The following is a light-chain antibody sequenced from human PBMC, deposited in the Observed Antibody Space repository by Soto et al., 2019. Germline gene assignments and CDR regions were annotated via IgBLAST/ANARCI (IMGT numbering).Light chain of an antibody. J-gene: IGKJ1*01. Sequence: DIQMTQSPFSLSASVGDRVTITCRASQSISRDLNWYQQKPGKAPNLLIYKASSLESGVPSRFSGSGSGTEFTLTISSLQPDDFATYYCQHYNSYSEAFGQGTKVDIK. CDR2: KAS. V-gene: IGKV1-5*03. CDR3: QHYNSYSEA. CDR1: QSISRD.